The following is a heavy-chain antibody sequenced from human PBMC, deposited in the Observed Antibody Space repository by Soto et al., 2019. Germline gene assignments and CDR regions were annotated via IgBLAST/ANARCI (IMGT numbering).Heavy chain of an antibody. V-gene: IGHV3-30*18. CDR2: ISYDGSYK. CDR3: AKNFIPLSPDLYFDS. Sequence: PGGSLRLSCAVSGFTFRSYVMHWARQSPGRGLEWVAVISYDGSYKSYEDSVKGRFTISRDNYKNTLHLQMDSLRAEGTAVYYCAKNFIPLSPDLYFDSWGQGTLVTVSS. J-gene: IGHJ4*02. D-gene: IGHD3-16*01. CDR1: GFTFRSYV.